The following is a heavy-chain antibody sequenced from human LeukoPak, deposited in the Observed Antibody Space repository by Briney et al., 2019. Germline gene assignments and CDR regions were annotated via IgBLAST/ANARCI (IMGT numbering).Heavy chain of an antibody. CDR2: ISYDGSNK. J-gene: IGHJ4*02. Sequence: GGSLRLSCAASGFTFSSYAMHWVRQAPGKGLEWVAVISYDGSNKYYADSVKGRFTISRDNSKNTLYLQMNSLRAEDTAVYYCAREEAGRVVPFFDYWSQGTLVTVSS. D-gene: IGHD3-10*01. CDR1: GFTFSSYA. V-gene: IGHV3-30-3*01. CDR3: AREEAGRVVPFFDY.